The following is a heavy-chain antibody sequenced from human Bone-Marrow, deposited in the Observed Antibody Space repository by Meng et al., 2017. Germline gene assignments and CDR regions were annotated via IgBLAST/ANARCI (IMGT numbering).Heavy chain of an antibody. V-gene: IGHV3-33*01. CDR1: GFTFSSHG. CDR3: ARDHPNSGNGMDV. D-gene: IGHD3-10*01. Sequence: GESLKISCAASGFTFSSHGMHWVRQAPGKGLEWVAVIWYDGSYRFYADSVKGRFTISRDNSKNTLDLQMNSLRVEDTAVYYCARDHPNSGNGMDVWGQGTTVTVS. CDR2: IWYDGSYR. J-gene: IGHJ6*02.